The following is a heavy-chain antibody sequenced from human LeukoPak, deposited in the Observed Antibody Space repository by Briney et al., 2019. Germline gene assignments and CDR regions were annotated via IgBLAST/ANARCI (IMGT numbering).Heavy chain of an antibody. CDR2: INPSGGST. Sequence: GASVKVSCKASVYTFTSYYIHWVRQAPGQGLEWMGIINPSGGSTSYAQNFQGRVTVTRDTSTSTVYMELSSLRSEDTAVYYCAREYSSSSCYFDYWGQGTLVTVSS. D-gene: IGHD6-6*01. V-gene: IGHV1-46*01. CDR3: AREYSSSSCYFDY. CDR1: VYTFTSYY. J-gene: IGHJ4*02.